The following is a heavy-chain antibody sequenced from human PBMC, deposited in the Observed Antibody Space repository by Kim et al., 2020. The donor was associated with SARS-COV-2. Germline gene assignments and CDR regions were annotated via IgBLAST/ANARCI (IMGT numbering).Heavy chain of an antibody. V-gene: IGHV1-69*13. CDR1: GGTFSSYA. J-gene: IGHJ6*02. CDR2: IIPIFGTA. CDR3: AGGPYDILTGYQYYYYYGMDV. D-gene: IGHD3-9*01. Sequence: SVKVSCKASGGTFSSYAISWVRQAPGQGLEWMGGIIPIFGTANYAQKFQGRVTITADESTSTAYMELSSLRSEDTAVYYCAGGPYDILTGYQYYYYYGMDVWGQGTTVTVSS.